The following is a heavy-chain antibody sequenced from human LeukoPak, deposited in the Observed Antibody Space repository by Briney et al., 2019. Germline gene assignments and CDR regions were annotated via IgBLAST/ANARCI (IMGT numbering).Heavy chain of an antibody. J-gene: IGHJ4*02. V-gene: IGHV1-18*01. CDR3: ARGSGSTVTTWIDY. CDR2: ISAYNGNT. Sequence: ASVNVSCKASGGTFRSHAISWVRQAPGQGLEWMGWISAYNGNTNYAQKLQGRVTMTTDTSTSTAYMELRSLRSDDTAVYYCARGSGSTVTTWIDYWGQGTLVTVSS. D-gene: IGHD4-17*01. CDR1: GGTFRSHA.